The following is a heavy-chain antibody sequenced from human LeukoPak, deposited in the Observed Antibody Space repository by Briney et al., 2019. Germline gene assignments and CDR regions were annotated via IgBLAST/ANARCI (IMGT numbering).Heavy chain of an antibody. J-gene: IGHJ4*02. D-gene: IGHD3-16*01. V-gene: IGHV4-31*03. CDR3: ARDGGLVGSTGIDF. CDR1: GVSISSGGHY. CDR2: IYHSGSA. Sequence: SQTLSLTCTVSGVSISSGGHYWSWIRQYPGKGLEWIGYIYHSGSAYYNPSLKRRVSLSVDTSKNQFSLRLNSVTAADTAIYYCARDGGLVGSTGIDFWGRGTRVTVSS.